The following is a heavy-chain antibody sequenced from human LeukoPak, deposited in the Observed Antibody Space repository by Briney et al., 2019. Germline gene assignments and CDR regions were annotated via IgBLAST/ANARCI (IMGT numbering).Heavy chain of an antibody. D-gene: IGHD6-13*01. J-gene: IGHJ4*02. CDR1: GYSFTSYW. CDR2: VYPGDSDT. V-gene: IGHV5-51*01. Sequence: GESLQISCKGSGYSFTSYWIGWVRQMPGKGLEWMGIVYPGDSDTRYSPSFQGQVTISADKSISTAYLQWSSLKASDTAMYYCARRSSSTWWSFDYWGQGTLVTVSS. CDR3: ARRSSSTWWSFDY.